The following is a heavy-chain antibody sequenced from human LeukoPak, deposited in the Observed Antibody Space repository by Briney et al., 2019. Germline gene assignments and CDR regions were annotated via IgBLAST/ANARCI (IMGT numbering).Heavy chain of an antibody. CDR2: IWYDGSNK. Sequence: GGSLRLSCVASGFSFSDHYMDWVRQAPGKGLEWLTDIWYDGSNKYYTDSVKGRFTISRDNSKNTLYLQMSSLRAEDTAVYYCARDSNSYGSGATIDYWGQGALVTVSS. D-gene: IGHD3-10*01. J-gene: IGHJ4*02. CDR3: ARDSNSYGSGATIDY. V-gene: IGHV3-33*08. CDR1: GFSFSDHY.